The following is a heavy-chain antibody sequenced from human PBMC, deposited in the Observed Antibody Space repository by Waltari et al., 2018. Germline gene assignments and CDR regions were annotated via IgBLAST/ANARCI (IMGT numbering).Heavy chain of an antibody. Sequence: EVQLLESGGGLVQPGGSLRLSCAASGFTFSSYAMSWVRQAPGKGLEWFSAISGSGGSTYYADYVKGRFTISRDNSKNTLYLQMNSLRAEDTAVYYCAKDGIAVAGTLDYWGQGTLVTVSS. CDR3: AKDGIAVAGTLDY. V-gene: IGHV3-23*01. J-gene: IGHJ4*02. CDR2: ISGSGGST. D-gene: IGHD6-19*01. CDR1: GFTFSSYA.